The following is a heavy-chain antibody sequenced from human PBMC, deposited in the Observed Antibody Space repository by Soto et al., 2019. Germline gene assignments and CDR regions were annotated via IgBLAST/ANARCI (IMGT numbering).Heavy chain of an antibody. J-gene: IGHJ6*02. CDR3: ARDLGYYYGSGTNPRYYYYGMDV. V-gene: IGHV3-53*01. D-gene: IGHD3-10*01. Sequence: GGSLRLSCAASGFTVSSNYMSWVRQAPGKGLEWVSVIYSGGSTYYADSVKGRFTISRDNSKNTLYLQMNSLRAEDTAVYYCARDLGYYYGSGTNPRYYYYGMDVWGQGTTVTVSS. CDR1: GFTVSSNY. CDR2: IYSGGST.